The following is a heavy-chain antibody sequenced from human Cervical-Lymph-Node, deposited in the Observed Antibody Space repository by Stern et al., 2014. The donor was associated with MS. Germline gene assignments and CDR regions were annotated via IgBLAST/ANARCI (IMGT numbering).Heavy chain of an antibody. Sequence: VTLKESGPTLVKPTQTLTLTCTFSGFSLSTSGVGVGWIRQPPGKALEGLGLIYWDDDKRYSPSLKSRLTITEDTSKNQVVLTMTNMDPVDTATYYCAHRRYSSSWYGMDYFDYWGQGTLVTVSS. CDR1: GFSLSTSGVG. V-gene: IGHV2-5*02. J-gene: IGHJ4*02. CDR3: AHRRYSSSWYGMDYFDY. D-gene: IGHD6-13*01. CDR2: IYWDDDK.